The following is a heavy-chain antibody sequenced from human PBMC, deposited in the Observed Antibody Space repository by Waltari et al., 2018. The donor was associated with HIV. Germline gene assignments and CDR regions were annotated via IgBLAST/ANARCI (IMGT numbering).Heavy chain of an antibody. V-gene: IGHV4-4*02. CDR2: IYHSGST. CDR3: ALVPAALPYGMDV. Sequence: QVQLQESGPGLVKHSGTLSLTCAVSGGSISSSNWWSWVRQPPGKGLEWSGEIYHSGSTNYNPSLKRRVTISVDKSKNQFSLKLSSVTAADTAVYYCALVPAALPYGMDVWGQGTTVTVSS. D-gene: IGHD2-2*01. J-gene: IGHJ6*02. CDR1: GGSISSSNW.